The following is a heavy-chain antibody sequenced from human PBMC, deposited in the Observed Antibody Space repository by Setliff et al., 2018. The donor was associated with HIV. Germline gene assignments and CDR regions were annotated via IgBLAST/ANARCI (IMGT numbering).Heavy chain of an antibody. CDR3: AAGYSYELLSSYYFDY. D-gene: IGHD5-18*01. V-gene: IGHV1-69*06. CDR1: GGTFSNYA. J-gene: IGHJ4*02. Sequence: SVKVSCKASGGTFSNYAISWVRQAPGQGLEWMARIIPIFRTTNYAQKFQGRVTITADKSTTTAYMDLSGLRYEDTAVYYCAAGYSYELLSSYYFDYWGQGTLVTVSS. CDR2: IIPIFRTT.